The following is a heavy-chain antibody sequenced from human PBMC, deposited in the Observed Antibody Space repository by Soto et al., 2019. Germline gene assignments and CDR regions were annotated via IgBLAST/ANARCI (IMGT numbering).Heavy chain of an antibody. CDR2: ISFSGRTI. CDR3: ARGLRFLEWLSTPFDY. J-gene: IGHJ4*02. Sequence: EVQLVESGGGLVQPGGSLKLSCPASGFTFRNYHMNWVRQAPGKGLEWVSYISFSGRTIYYAYSLKGRFLISRDNAKDTLYLQMVNLRAEDTAVYYCARGLRFLEWLSTPFDYWGQGTLVTVSS. D-gene: IGHD3-3*01. CDR1: GFTFRNYH. V-gene: IGHV3-48*01.